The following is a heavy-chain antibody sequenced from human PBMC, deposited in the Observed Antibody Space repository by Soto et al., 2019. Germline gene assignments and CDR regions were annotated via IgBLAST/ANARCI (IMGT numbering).Heavy chain of an antibody. Sequence: GGSLRLSCAASGFNVNSYTMYSVRQAPGKGLEWVASTSPDGVNEYYADSVKGRFTISRDNSKNTLYLQMNSLRAEDTAVYYCARGHPGGGVTAPYNWGQGTLVTVSS. D-gene: IGHD3-16*01. CDR1: GFNVNSYT. CDR2: TSPDGVNE. J-gene: IGHJ4*02. CDR3: ARGHPGGGVTAPYN. V-gene: IGHV3-30*14.